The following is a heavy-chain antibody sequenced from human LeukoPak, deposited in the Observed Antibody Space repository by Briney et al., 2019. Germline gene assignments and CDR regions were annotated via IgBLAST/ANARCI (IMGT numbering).Heavy chain of an antibody. CDR3: ARGPLWYEIPWYFDL. J-gene: IGHJ2*01. V-gene: IGHV3-11*01. CDR2: ISSSGSTI. CDR1: GFTFSDYY. D-gene: IGHD3-10*01. Sequence: GGSLRLSCAASGFTFSDYYMSWIRQAPGKGLEWVSYISSSGSTIYYADSVKGRFTISRDNAKNSLYLQMNSLRAGDTAVYYCARGPLWYEIPWYFDLWGRGTLVTVSS.